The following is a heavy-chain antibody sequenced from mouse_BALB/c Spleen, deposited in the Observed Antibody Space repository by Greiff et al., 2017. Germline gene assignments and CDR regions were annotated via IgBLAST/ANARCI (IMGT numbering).Heavy chain of an antibody. CDR2: ISSGGSYT. V-gene: IGHV5-9-4*01. Sequence: EVMLVESGGGLVKPGGSLKLSCAASGFTFSSYAMSWVRQSPEKRLEWVAEISSGGSYTYYPDTVTGRFTISRDNAKNTLYLEMSSLRSEDTAMYYCARTGYGNLAYWGQGTLVTVSA. CDR3: ARTGYGNLAY. J-gene: IGHJ3*01. D-gene: IGHD2-10*02. CDR1: GFTFSSYA.